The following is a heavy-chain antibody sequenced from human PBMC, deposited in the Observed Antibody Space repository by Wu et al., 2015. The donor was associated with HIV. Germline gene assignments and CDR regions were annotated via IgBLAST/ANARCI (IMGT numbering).Heavy chain of an antibody. D-gene: IGHD3-9*01. V-gene: IGHV1-8*01. CDR1: GYTSRIM. CDR3: ARGLSPRLRYFDWLLIDDAFDI. J-gene: IGHJ3*02. CDR2: MNPESGDT. Sequence: QVQLVQSGAEVKKPGASSERSSCQASGYTSRIMISTGCDRAIGQGLEWVGWMNPESGDTDYAQRFQGRVTMTRNTSISTAYMELSSLRSEDTAVYYCARGLSPRLRYFDWLLIDDAFDIWGQGTMVTVSS.